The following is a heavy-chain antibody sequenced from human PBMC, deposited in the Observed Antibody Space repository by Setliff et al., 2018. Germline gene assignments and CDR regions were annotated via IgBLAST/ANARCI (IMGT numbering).Heavy chain of an antibody. Sequence: ASVKVSCKTSGYTFTTYGISWVRQAPGQGLEWMGWIGARNVKTNYAQKFQDRVTMTTDTSTSTGYMELRSLTSDDTAVYYCARRWETGDQDAYDIWGQGTMVTVSS. V-gene: IGHV1-18*04. D-gene: IGHD7-27*01. J-gene: IGHJ3*02. CDR1: GYTFTTYG. CDR2: IGARNVKT. CDR3: ARRWETGDQDAYDI.